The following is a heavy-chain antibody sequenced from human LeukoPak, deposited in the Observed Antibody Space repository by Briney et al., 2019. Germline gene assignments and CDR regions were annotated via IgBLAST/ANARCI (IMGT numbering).Heavy chain of an antibody. CDR1: GYTFTGYY. CDR2: INPNSGGT. CDR3: ARASYYYDSSGYPGYCFDY. J-gene: IGHJ4*02. Sequence: ASVKVSCKASGYTFTGYYMHWVRQAPGQGLEWMGWINPNSGGTNYAQKFQGRVTMTRDTSISTAYMELSRLRSDDTAVYYCARASYYYDSSGYPGYCFDYWGQGTLVTVSS. V-gene: IGHV1-2*02. D-gene: IGHD3-22*01.